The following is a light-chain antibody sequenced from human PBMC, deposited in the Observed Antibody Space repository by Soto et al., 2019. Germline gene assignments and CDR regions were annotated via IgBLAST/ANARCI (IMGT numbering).Light chain of an antibody. CDR2: AAS. CDR1: QGISNY. Sequence: DIQMTQSPSSLSASVGDRVTITCRASQGISNYLAWYQQIPGKVPKLLISAASTLQSGVPSRFSGSGSGTDFTLTISSLQPADVATSYCHKSTHVPSFGGGNKVEIK. CDR3: HKSTHVPS. J-gene: IGKJ4*01. V-gene: IGKV1-27*01.